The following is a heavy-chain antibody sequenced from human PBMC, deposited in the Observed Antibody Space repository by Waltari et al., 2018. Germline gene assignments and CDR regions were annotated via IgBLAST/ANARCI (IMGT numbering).Heavy chain of an antibody. CDR3: ATTSRAAAPPGGGDY. CDR2: IYYSGST. Sequence: QVQLQESGPGLVKPSETLSLTCTVSGGSISSHSWSWIRQPPGKGLEWIGYIYYSGSTNYNPSLKSRVTISVDTSKNQFSLKLSSVTAADTAVYYCATTSRAAAPPGGGDYWGQGTLVTVSS. J-gene: IGHJ4*02. V-gene: IGHV4-59*11. CDR1: GGSISSHS. D-gene: IGHD6-13*01.